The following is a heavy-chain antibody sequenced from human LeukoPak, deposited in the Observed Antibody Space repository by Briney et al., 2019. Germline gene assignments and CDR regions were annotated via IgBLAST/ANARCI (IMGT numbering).Heavy chain of an antibody. Sequence: GESLRLSCVASGFSFNNYRMTWVRQAPGKGLEWVANIKQDGSEKQYVDSVKGRFAISRDNAKKSLYLQMNSLRAEDTAVYYCATIAAVDYWGQGTLVTVSS. CDR2: IKQDGSEK. D-gene: IGHD6-13*01. J-gene: IGHJ4*02. V-gene: IGHV3-7*01. CDR1: GFSFNNYR. CDR3: ATIAAVDY.